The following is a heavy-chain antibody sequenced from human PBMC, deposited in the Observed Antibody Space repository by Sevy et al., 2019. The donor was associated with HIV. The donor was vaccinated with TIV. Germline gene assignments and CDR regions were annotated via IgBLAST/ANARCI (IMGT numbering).Heavy chain of an antibody. CDR3: TRLGLVVVSDSDY. Sequence: GGSLRLSCTASGFTFGDHAMSWFRQAPGKGLEWVGFIRSNAYGGTTEYAASVKGRFTISRDDSKSIAYLQMNSLKTEDTAVYYCTRLGLVVVSDSDYWGQGTLVTVSS. CDR2: IRSNAYGGTT. CDR1: GFTFGDHA. D-gene: IGHD2-15*01. V-gene: IGHV3-49*03. J-gene: IGHJ4*02.